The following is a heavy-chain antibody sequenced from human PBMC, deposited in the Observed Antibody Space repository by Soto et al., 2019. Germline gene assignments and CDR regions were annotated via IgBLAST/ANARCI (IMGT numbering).Heavy chain of an antibody. V-gene: IGHV1-3*01. CDR2: INAGNGNT. J-gene: IGHJ1*01. CDR3: ARVTDYFDSIGYSREYFQH. D-gene: IGHD3-22*01. CDR1: GYTFTNSA. Sequence: GASVKVSCKASGYTFTNSAMHWVRQAPGQSLEWMGWINAGNGNTKYSQKFQGRVTITRDTSASTAYMELSSLRSEDTAVYYCARVTDYFDSIGYSREYFQHWGQGTLVTVSS.